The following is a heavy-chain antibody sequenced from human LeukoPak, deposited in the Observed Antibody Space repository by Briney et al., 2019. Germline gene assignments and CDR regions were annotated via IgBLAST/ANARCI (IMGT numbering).Heavy chain of an antibody. Sequence: SETLSLTCTVSGGSISSYYWSWIRQPPGKGLEWIGYIYYSGSTNYNPSLKSRVTISVDTSKNQFSLKLSSVTAADTAVYYCARSETYYYGSFDYWGQGTLVTVSS. CDR3: ARSETYYYGSFDY. CDR2: IYYSGST. D-gene: IGHD3-10*01. J-gene: IGHJ4*02. V-gene: IGHV4-59*01. CDR1: GGSISSYY.